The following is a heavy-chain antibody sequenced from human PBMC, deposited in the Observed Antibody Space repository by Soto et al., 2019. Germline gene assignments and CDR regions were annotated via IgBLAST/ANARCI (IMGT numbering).Heavy chain of an antibody. J-gene: IGHJ4*02. Sequence: EVLLVESGGGLVKPGESLRLSCAASGFTFTTYTMTWVRQAPGKGLEWVSVISSRSGSSKYYADSVKGRFTISRDNAKNSLYLQMNSLSADDTATYSCARKGVSNLDYWGQGTLVTVSS. CDR2: ISSRSGSSK. D-gene: IGHD2-8*01. CDR1: GFTFTTYT. CDR3: ARKGVSNLDY. V-gene: IGHV3-21*04.